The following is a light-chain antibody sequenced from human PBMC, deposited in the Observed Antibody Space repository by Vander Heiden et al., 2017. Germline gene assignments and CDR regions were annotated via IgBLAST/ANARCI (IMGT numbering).Light chain of an antibody. V-gene: IGKV1-39*01. CDR1: QNIDGF. J-gene: IGKJ4*01. CDR2: AGA. CDR3: QQSYSTPLV. Sequence: DLQMTQSPSSLSASVGDRVTISCRASQNIDGFVNWYQQKPGKAPKLLIFAGASLQTGVPSRFSGRASGTHFTLTISGLQPDDFASYYCQQSYSTPLVFGGGTKVEVK.